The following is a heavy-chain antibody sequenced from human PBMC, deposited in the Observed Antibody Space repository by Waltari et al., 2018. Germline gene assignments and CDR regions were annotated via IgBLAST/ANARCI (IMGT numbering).Heavy chain of an antibody. CDR1: GFSFSGGW. V-gene: IGHV3-7*01. CDR3: AKYGGSSGMAFDS. CDR2: INKDGSVR. D-gene: IGHD2-15*01. J-gene: IGHJ4*02. Sequence: EVQLVESGGGLVQPGGSLGLACAASGFSFSGGWMTWLSRSPGTGLEWVANINKDGSVRRFVESVKGRFTISRDNAKNSVFLEMNSLRTEDTAVYYCAKYGGSSGMAFDSWGQGALVSVSS.